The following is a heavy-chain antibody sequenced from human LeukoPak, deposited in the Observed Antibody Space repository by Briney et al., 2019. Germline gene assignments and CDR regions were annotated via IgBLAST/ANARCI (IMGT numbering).Heavy chain of an antibody. Sequence: GASVKVSCKASGYTFTGYYMHWVRQAPGQGLEWMGWINPNSGGTNYAQKFQGRVTMTRDTSISTAYMELSRLRSDDTAVYYCARDNYWLEGDWFDPWGQGTLVTVSS. CDR2: INPNSGGT. D-gene: IGHD6-19*01. CDR3: ARDNYWLEGDWFDP. V-gene: IGHV1-2*02. J-gene: IGHJ5*02. CDR1: GYTFTGYY.